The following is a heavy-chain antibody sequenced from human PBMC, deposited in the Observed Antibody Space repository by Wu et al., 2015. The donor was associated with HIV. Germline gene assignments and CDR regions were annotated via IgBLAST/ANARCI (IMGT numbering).Heavy chain of an antibody. V-gene: IGHV1-69*01. CDR2: IIPIFGTA. Sequence: QVQLVQSGAEVKKPGSSVKVSCKASGGTFSSYAISWVRQAPGQGLEWMGGIIPIFGTANYAQKFQGRVTITTDESTSTAYMELSSLRSEDTAVYYCARGVLHGITMIVVALDYWGQGTLVTVSS. J-gene: IGHJ4*02. CDR1: GGTFSSYA. D-gene: IGHD3-22*01. CDR3: ARGVLHGITMIVVALDY.